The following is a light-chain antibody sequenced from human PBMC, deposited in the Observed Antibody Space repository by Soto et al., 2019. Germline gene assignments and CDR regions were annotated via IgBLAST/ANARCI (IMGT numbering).Light chain of an antibody. J-gene: IGKJ1*01. CDR1: ENVDRY. Sequence: DIQVTQSPSSLSSSVGDRVTITCRASENVDRYVNWYQQIPGKAPSLLISAASTFQSGVPSRFRGSESVTSFTLTIDRLQTEDFAVYYCKKNYSTPPTFGQGTKVEVK. V-gene: IGKV1-39*01. CDR2: AAS. CDR3: KKNYSTPPT.